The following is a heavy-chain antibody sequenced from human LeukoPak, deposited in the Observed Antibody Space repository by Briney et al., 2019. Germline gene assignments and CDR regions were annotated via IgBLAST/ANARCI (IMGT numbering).Heavy chain of an antibody. J-gene: IGHJ4*02. CDR2: ISSSGSTI. Sequence: GGSLRLSCAASEFTFTSYEMNWVRQAPGKGLEWVSYISSSGSTIYYADSVKGRFTISRDNSKNTLYLQMNTLRAEDTAVYYCAKSLDYYRGYFDYWGQGTLVTVSS. CDR1: EFTFTSYE. V-gene: IGHV3-48*03. CDR3: AKSLDYYRGYFDY. D-gene: IGHD3-22*01.